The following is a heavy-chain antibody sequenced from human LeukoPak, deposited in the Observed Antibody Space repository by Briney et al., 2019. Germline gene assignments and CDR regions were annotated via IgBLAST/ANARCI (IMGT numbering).Heavy chain of an antibody. CDR3: AKGAYDYIEMGYFDY. V-gene: IGHV3-23*01. Sequence: GGSLRLSCAASGFSLTNFAMSWVRQAPGKGLEWVSLIIGSSGDTFYADSVKGRFTISRDNSKNRLYLQMNSLRAEDMALYYCAKGAYDYIEMGYFDYWGQGTLVTVSS. D-gene: IGHD5-12*01. J-gene: IGHJ4*02. CDR2: IIGSSGDT. CDR1: GFSLTNFA.